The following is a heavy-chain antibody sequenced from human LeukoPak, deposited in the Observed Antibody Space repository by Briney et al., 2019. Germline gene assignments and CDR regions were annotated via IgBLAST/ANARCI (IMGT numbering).Heavy chain of an antibody. CDR1: GGSIRSTTYY. J-gene: IGHJ3*02. CDR3: ARIASMIVVVIGEPDAFDI. Sequence: PSETLSLTCTVSGGSIRSTTYYWGWIRQLPGKGLEWIGSIYYSGSTYYNPSLKSRVTISVDTSKNQFSLKLSSVTAADTAVYYCARIASMIVVVIGEPDAFDIWGQGTMVTVSS. D-gene: IGHD3-22*01. V-gene: IGHV4-39*01. CDR2: IYYSGST.